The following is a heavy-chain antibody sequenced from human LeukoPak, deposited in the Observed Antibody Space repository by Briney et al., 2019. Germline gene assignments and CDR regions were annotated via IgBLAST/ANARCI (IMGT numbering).Heavy chain of an antibody. CDR3: ARVSTSGGNSFDF. J-gene: IGHJ4*02. CDR2: IYSGGST. V-gene: IGHV3-53*01. D-gene: IGHD1-14*01. Sequence: GGSLRLSCAASGFTVSRSYMSWVRQAPGKGLEWVSVIYSGGSTYYADSVKGRFTIAGNNSKNTLYLQMNSLRAEDTALYYCARVSTSGGNSFDFWGQGTLVTVSS. CDR1: GFTVSRSY.